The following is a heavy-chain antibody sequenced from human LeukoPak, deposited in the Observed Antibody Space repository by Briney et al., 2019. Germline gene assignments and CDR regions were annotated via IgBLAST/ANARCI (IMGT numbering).Heavy chain of an antibody. CDR1: EYTLTELS. CDR3: ARNRVVVAALRSNYYYYMDV. D-gene: IGHD2-15*01. V-gene: IGHV1-24*01. J-gene: IGHJ6*03. CDR2: FDPEDGDT. Sequence: ASVKVSCKVSEYTLTELSMHWVRQAPGKGLEWMGGFDPEDGDTIYAQKFQGRVTMTEDTFTDTAYMELSSLRSDDTAVYYCARNRVVVAALRSNYYYYMDVWGKGTTVTVSS.